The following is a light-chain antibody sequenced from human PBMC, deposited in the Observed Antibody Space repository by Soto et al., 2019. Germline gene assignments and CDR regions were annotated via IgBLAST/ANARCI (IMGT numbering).Light chain of an antibody. CDR2: SND. Sequence: QLVLAQPPSASGTPGQRVTISCSGSNSNIGRNDVTWYQQVPGTAPPCIIYSNDQRPSGVPDRISGSRSGTSASLAISGRQSGDEAEYYCAAWDDTLRALVFGGGTKLTVL. CDR1: NSNIGRND. J-gene: IGLJ2*01. CDR3: AAWDDTLRALV. V-gene: IGLV1-44*01.